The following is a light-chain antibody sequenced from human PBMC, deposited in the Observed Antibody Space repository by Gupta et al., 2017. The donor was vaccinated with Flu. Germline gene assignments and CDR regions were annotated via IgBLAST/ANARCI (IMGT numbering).Light chain of an antibody. CDR2: DAS. Sequence: EIVFTQSPATLSLSPGERATLSCRASQSVSSYLAGYQQKPGQAPRLLIYDASDRATGIPARFSGSGWGTDFTLTITNLEPEDSAVYYCQQRDDWPPAYTFGGGTKVEIK. CDR3: QQRDDWPPAYT. CDR1: QSVSSY. V-gene: IGKV3-11*01. J-gene: IGKJ4*01.